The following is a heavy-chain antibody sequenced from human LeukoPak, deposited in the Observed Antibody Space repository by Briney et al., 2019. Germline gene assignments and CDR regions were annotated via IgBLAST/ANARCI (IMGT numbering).Heavy chain of an antibody. V-gene: IGHV4-39*01. CDR1: GGSIRISSYY. J-gene: IGHJ4*02. D-gene: IGHD6-19*01. Sequence: SETLSLTCTVSGGSIRISSYYWGWIRQPPGKGLEWIGSIYYSGSTYYNPSLKSRVTISVDTSKNQFSLKLSSVTAADTAVYYCARHVEIAVAGPIDYWGQGTLVIVSS. CDR3: ARHVEIAVAGPIDY. CDR2: IYYSGST.